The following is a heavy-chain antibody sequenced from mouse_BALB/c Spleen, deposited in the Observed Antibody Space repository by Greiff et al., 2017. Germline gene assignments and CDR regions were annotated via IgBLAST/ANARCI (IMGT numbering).Heavy chain of an antibody. Sequence: LVESGAELVKPGASVKLSCKASGYTFTSYYMYWVKQRPGQGLEWIGEINPSNGGTNFNEKFKSKATLTVDKSSSTAYMQLSSLTSEDSAVYYCTRAGDFDYWGQGTTLTVSS. CDR1: GYTFTSYY. D-gene: IGHD3-3*01. CDR3: TRAGDFDY. J-gene: IGHJ2*01. V-gene: IGHV1S81*02. CDR2: INPSNGGT.